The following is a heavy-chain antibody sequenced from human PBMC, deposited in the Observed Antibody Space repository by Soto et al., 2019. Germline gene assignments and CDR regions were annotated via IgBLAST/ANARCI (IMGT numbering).Heavy chain of an antibody. CDR3: ARVVGWYYYGMDV. V-gene: IGHV3-74*01. J-gene: IGHJ6*02. Sequence: GGSLRLSCAASGFTFSSYWMHWVRQAPGKGLVWVSRINSDGSSTSYADSVKGRFTISRDNAKNTLYLQMNSLRAEDTAVYYCARVVGWYYYGMDVWGQGTTVTVSS. CDR1: GFTFSSYW. CDR2: INSDGSST. D-gene: IGHD2-2*01.